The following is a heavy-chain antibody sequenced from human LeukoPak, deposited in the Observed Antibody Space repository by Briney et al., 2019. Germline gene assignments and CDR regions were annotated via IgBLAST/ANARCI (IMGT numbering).Heavy chain of an antibody. Sequence: SETLSLTCTVSGGSISSYYWSWIRQPPGKGLEWLGYIYYSGSTNYNPSLKSRVTISVDTSKNQFSLKLSSVTAADTAVYYCARGGAAAGTWYYYYYYYMDVWGKGTTVTVSS. CDR3: ARGGAAAGTWYYYYYYYMDV. V-gene: IGHV4-59*01. CDR1: GGSISSYY. J-gene: IGHJ6*03. CDR2: IYYSGST. D-gene: IGHD6-13*01.